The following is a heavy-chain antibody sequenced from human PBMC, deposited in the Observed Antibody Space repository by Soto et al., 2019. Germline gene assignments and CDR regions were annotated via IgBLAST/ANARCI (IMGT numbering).Heavy chain of an antibody. D-gene: IGHD4-17*01. CDR3: ARFLDYGDYFDY. CDR2: IYYSGST. CDR1: GGSISSYY. J-gene: IGHJ4*02. V-gene: IGHV4-59*08. Sequence: SETLSLTCTVSGGSISSYYWSWIRQPPGKGLEWNGYIYYSGSTNYNPSLKSRVTISVDTSKNQFSLKLSSVTAADTAVYYCARFLDYGDYFDYWGQGTLVTVSS.